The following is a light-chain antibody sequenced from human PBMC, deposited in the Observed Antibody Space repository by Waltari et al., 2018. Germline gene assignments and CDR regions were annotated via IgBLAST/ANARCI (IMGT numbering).Light chain of an antibody. CDR1: QDISNY. CDR2: DAS. CDR3: QQYDNLPRFT. J-gene: IGKJ3*01. V-gene: IGKV1-33*01. Sequence: DIQMTQSPSFLSASVGDSVTITCQASQDISNYLNWYQQKPGKAPKLLIYDASNLETGVPSRFSGSGSGTDFTFTISSLQPEDIATYYCQQYDNLPRFTFGPGTKVDIK.